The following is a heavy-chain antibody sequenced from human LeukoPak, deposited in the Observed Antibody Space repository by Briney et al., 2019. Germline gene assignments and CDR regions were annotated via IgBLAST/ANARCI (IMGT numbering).Heavy chain of an antibody. Sequence: GESLKISCKGSGYSFTSYWIGWVRQMPGKGLEWMGIIYPGDSDTRYSPSFQGQVTISADKSISTAYLQWSSLKASDTAMYYCAREYCSSTSCQHVYSFFDYWGQGTLVTVSS. CDR2: IYPGDSDT. V-gene: IGHV5-51*01. CDR1: GYSFTSYW. CDR3: AREYCSSTSCQHVYSFFDY. D-gene: IGHD2-2*01. J-gene: IGHJ4*02.